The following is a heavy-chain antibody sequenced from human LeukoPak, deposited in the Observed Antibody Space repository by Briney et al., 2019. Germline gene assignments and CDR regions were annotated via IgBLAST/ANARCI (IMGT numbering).Heavy chain of an antibody. CDR1: GFTFTNYW. D-gene: IGHD3-22*01. CDR2: ISSSSSTI. Sequence: GGSLRLSCAASGFTFTNYWMSWVRQAPGKGLEWVSYISSSSSTIYYADSVKGRFTISRDNAKNSLYLQMNSLRDEDTAVYYCARDPTGGYYYDSSGYYWGQGTLVTVSS. CDR3: ARDPTGGYYYDSSGYY. V-gene: IGHV3-48*02. J-gene: IGHJ4*02.